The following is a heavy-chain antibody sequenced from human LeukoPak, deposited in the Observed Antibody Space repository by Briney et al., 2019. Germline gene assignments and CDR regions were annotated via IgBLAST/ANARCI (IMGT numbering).Heavy chain of an antibody. CDR1: GFTVSSNS. Sequence: GGSLRLSCAASGFTVSSNSMSWVRKAPGKGLEWVSVIYSGGSTYYADSVKGRFTISRDNSKNTLYLQMNSLRAEDTAVYYCASHYYDSSGPEIDYWGQGTLVTVSS. V-gene: IGHV3-53*01. CDR2: IYSGGST. CDR3: ASHYYDSSGPEIDY. J-gene: IGHJ4*02. D-gene: IGHD3-22*01.